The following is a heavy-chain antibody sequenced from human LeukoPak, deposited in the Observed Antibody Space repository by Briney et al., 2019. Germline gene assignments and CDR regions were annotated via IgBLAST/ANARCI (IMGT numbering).Heavy chain of an antibody. Sequence: PGGSLRLSCAASGFTFTNYAMSWVRQAPGKGLEWVSGLSGSGNDTYYADSVKGRFTISRDNSKNTLYLQMDSLRAEDTAVYYCATPPTVTRNYWGQGTLVTVSS. J-gene: IGHJ4*02. CDR3: ATPPTVTRNY. CDR2: LSGSGNDT. CDR1: GFTFTNYA. D-gene: IGHD4-17*01. V-gene: IGHV3-23*01.